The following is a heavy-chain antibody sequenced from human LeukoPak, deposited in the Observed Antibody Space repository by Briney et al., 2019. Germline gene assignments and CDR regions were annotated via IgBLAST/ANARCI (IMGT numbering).Heavy chain of an antibody. Sequence: SETLSLTCTVSGGSISSYYWNWIRPPPGKGLERIGYIYYSGSTNYNPSLKSRVTISVDTSKNQFSLKLSSVTAADTAVYFCARQLRGEAVAGHLQPFDYWGQGTLVTVSS. CDR1: GGSISSYY. D-gene: IGHD6-19*01. CDR3: ARQLRGEAVAGHLQPFDY. CDR2: IYYSGST. V-gene: IGHV4-59*08. J-gene: IGHJ4*02.